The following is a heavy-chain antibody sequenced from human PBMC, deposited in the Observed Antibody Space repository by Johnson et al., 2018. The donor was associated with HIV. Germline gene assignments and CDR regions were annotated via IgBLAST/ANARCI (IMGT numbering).Heavy chain of an antibody. J-gene: IGHJ3*02. V-gene: IGHV3-30*04. Sequence: QVQLVESGGGAVQPGRSLRLSCAASVFTFSVHAMHWVRQAPGKGLEWVAVISSQGSTSYYAYSVKGRFSVSRDNSKNTLYLQMNSLGLGDTAVYYCARDGSGHAVVVTATRRGYGFGLDMWGQGTMVTVSS. CDR3: ARDGSGHAVVVTATRRGYGFGLDM. CDR1: VFTFSVHA. D-gene: IGHD2-21*02. CDR2: ISSQGSTS.